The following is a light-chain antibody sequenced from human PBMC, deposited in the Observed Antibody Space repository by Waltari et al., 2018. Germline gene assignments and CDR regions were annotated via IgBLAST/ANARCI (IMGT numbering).Light chain of an antibody. CDR3: QQYYSTPLT. CDR1: QSVLYSSNNKNY. V-gene: IGKV4-1*01. J-gene: IGKJ1*01. Sequence: DIVMTQSPDSLAVSMGGRATLNCKSSQSVLYSSNNKNYLAWYQQKPGQPPKLLIYWASTRESGVPDRFSGSGSGTDFTLTISSLQAEDVAVYYCQQYYSTPLTFGQGTKVEIK. CDR2: WAS.